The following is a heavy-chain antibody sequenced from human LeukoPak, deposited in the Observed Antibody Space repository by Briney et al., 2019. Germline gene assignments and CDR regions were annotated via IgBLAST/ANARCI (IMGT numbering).Heavy chain of an antibody. CDR3: AREYSSGYHYFDY. Sequence: SETLSLTCTVSGGYISSGGFYWSWIRQPAGTGLEWIGRIYPSGSTNYNPSLKSRVTISVDMSENQFSLKLNSVTATDTAVYYCAREYSSGYHYFDYWGQGTLVTVSS. J-gene: IGHJ4*02. CDR1: GGYISSGGFY. CDR2: IYPSGST. V-gene: IGHV4-61*02. D-gene: IGHD6-19*01.